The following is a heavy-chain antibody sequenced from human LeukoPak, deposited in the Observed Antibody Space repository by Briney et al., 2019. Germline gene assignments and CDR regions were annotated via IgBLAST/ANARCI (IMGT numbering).Heavy chain of an antibody. D-gene: IGHD3-22*01. V-gene: IGHV2-5*01. Sequence: SGPTLVKPTQTLTLTCSFSGFSLSTTGVGVGWIRQPPGKALEWLAVILWNDDKRYSPSLKSRLTISKDTSKNHVVLMMTNMDPVDISTYYCAHKKNYYDSSGYQSDGFDIWGQGTMVTVSS. J-gene: IGHJ3*02. CDR1: GFSLSTTGVG. CDR2: ILWNDDK. CDR3: AHKKNYYDSSGYQSDGFDI.